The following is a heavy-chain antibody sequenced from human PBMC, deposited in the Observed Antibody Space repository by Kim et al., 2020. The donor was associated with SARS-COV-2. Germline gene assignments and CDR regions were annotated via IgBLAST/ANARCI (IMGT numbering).Heavy chain of an antibody. Sequence: SGPTLVNPTQTLTLTCTFSGFSLSTYGVSVGWIRRAPGKALEWFAVIYWDNDNRLSPFLETRLTITKDTSKNQVVLTMTNMDVADTATYFCAHSPSYNWFDAWGQGTLVTVSS. CDR2: IYWDNDN. CDR3: AHSPSYNWFDA. J-gene: IGHJ5*02. CDR1: GFSLSTYGVS. V-gene: IGHV2-5*02.